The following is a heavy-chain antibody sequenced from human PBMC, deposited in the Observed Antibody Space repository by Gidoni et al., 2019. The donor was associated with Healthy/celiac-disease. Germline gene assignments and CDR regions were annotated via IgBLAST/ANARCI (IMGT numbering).Heavy chain of an antibody. CDR3: ARDRPQRRGAVEFDP. CDR2: IIPIFGTA. D-gene: IGHD2-2*01. J-gene: IGHJ5*02. Sequence: QVQLVQSGAAVKKPGSSVTVSCKASGGTFSSYAISWVRQAPGQGLEWMGGIIPIFGTANYAQKFQGRVTITADESTSTAYMELSSLRSEDTAVYYCARDRPQRRGAVEFDPWGQGTLVTVSS. V-gene: IGHV1-69*01. CDR1: GGTFSSYA.